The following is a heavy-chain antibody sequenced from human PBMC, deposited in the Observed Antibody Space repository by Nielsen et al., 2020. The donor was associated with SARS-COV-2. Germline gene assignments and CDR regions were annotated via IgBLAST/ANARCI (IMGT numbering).Heavy chain of an antibody. Sequence: ASVKVSCKASGYTFTSYYMHWVRQAPGQGLEWMGWISAYNGNTNYAQKLQGRVTMTTDTSTSTAYMELRSLRSDDTAVYYCARVATIGGGFDPWGQGTLVTVSS. V-gene: IGHV1-18*04. CDR1: GYTFTSYY. D-gene: IGHD5-12*01. CDR3: ARVATIGGGFDP. CDR2: ISAYNGNT. J-gene: IGHJ5*02.